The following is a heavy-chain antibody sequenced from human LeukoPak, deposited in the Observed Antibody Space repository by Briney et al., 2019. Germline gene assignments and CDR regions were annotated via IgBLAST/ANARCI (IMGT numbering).Heavy chain of an antibody. Sequence: GGSLRLSCAASGFTFTSYAMSWVRQAPGKGLEWVSAITGSGGSTYYADSVKGRFTISRDNSKNTLYLQINSLTVDDAALYYCARGGVYIGSFFDYWGQGTLVTGSS. J-gene: IGHJ4*02. CDR1: GFTFTSYA. CDR3: ARGGVYIGSFFDY. V-gene: IGHV3-23*01. CDR2: ITGSGGST. D-gene: IGHD1-26*01.